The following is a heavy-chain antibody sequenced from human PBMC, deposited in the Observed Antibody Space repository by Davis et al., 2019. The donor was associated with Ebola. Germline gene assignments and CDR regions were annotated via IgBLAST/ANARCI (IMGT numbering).Heavy chain of an antibody. CDR2: IYYSGRA. CDR3: ARGRGVGVLVPAATSWYYGMDV. J-gene: IGHJ6*02. CDR1: GDSVRSGTFY. V-gene: IGHV4-61*01. D-gene: IGHD2-2*01. Sequence: MPSETLSLTCTVSGDSVRSGTFYWSWIRQSPGKGLEWIGYIYYSGRANYNPSLKSRVTISVDTSKNQFFLKLSSVTAADTAVYYCARGRGVGVLVPAATSWYYGMDVWGQGTTVTVSS.